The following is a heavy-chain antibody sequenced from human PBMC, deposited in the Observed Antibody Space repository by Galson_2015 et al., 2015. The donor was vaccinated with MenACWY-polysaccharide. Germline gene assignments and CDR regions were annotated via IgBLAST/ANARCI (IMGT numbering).Heavy chain of an antibody. CDR1: GYTFTGCF. J-gene: IGHJ5*02. CDR3: ARVPTCQMPGGNWFAP. CDR2: INPNSGAT. D-gene: IGHD3-16*01. V-gene: IGHV1-2*02. Sequence: SVKVSCKASGYTFTGCFMHWIRQAPGQGLEWMGWINPNSGATDYAQKFQGRVTMTRDTSINTAYMELSRLRSDDTTVYYCARVPTCQMPGGNWFAPWGQGTLVTVSS.